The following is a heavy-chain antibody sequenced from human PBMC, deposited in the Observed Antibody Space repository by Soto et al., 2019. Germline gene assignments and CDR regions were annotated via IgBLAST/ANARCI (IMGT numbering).Heavy chain of an antibody. CDR2: INHSGST. V-gene: IGHV4-34*01. D-gene: IGHD2-15*01. CDR3: ARAVYGGNDY. Sequence: PSETLSLTCGIYGGSFSGDYLSWIRQSPGKGLEWSGEINHSGSTNYNPSLKSRVTISVDRSKNQFSLKLSAVTAADTAVYYCARAVYGGNDYWGQGTLVTVSS. J-gene: IGHJ4*02. CDR1: GGSFSGDY.